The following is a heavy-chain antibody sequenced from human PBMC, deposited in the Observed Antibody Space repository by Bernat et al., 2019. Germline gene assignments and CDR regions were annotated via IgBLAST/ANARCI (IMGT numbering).Heavy chain of an antibody. J-gene: IGHJ4*02. CDR1: GFTFSSYW. CDR2: INSDGSGA. CDR3: AREYSTSSGPDY. Sequence: EVQLVESGGGLVQPGGSLRLSCAASGFTFSSYWMHWVRQAPGEGLIWVSRINSDGSGASYADSVKGRFTISRDNAKNTLYLQMNSLRAEDTAVYYCAREYSTSSGPDYWGQGTLVTVSS. D-gene: IGHD6-6*01. V-gene: IGHV3-74*01.